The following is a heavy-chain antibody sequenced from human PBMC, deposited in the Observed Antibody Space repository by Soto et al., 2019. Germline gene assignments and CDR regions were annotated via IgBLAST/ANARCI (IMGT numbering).Heavy chain of an antibody. CDR3: ARVARGNSERYFDY. CDR1: GFTFSSYD. Sequence: GGSLRLSCAASGFTFSSYDMHWVRQATGKGLEWVSAIGTAGDTYYPGSVKGRFTISRENAKNSLYLQMNSLRAEDTAVYYCARVARGNSERYFDYWGQGTLVTVSS. D-gene: IGHD2-21*02. J-gene: IGHJ4*02. V-gene: IGHV3-13*01. CDR2: IGTAGDT.